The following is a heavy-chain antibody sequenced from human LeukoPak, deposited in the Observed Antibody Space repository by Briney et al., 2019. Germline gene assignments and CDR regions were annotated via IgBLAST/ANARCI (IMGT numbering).Heavy chain of an antibody. V-gene: IGHV4-30-4*01. D-gene: IGHD1-26*01. CDR2: IYYSGST. CDR1: GGSISSGDYY. Sequence: PSETLSLTCTVSGGSISSGDYYWSWIRQPPGKGLEWIGYIYYSGSTYYNPSLKSRVTISVDTSKNQFSLKLSSVTAADTAVYYCAREVRGSYLDYFDYWGQGTLVTVSS. CDR3: AREVRGSYLDYFDY. J-gene: IGHJ4*02.